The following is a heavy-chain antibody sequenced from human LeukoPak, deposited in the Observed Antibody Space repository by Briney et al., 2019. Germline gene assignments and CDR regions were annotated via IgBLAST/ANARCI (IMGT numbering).Heavy chain of an antibody. Sequence: PWGSLRLSCAASGFTVSSNYMSWVRQAPGKGLEWVSVIYSGGSTYYADSVKGRFTTSRDNSKNTLYLQMNSLRAEDTAVYYCASGHGNAYYYYYYMDVWGKGTTVTVS. V-gene: IGHV3-53*01. CDR3: ASGHGNAYYYYYYMDV. D-gene: IGHD4-23*01. J-gene: IGHJ6*03. CDR2: IYSGGST. CDR1: GFTVSSNY.